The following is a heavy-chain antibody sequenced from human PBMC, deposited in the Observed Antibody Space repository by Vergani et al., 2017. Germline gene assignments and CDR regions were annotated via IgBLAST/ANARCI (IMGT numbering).Heavy chain of an antibody. CDR2: IKQDGNEK. Sequence: EVQLVESGGGSVQPGGSLRLSCVASGFTFSNYWMSWVRQAPGKRLEWVANIKQDGNEKYFVDSVKGRFSFSRDNGKNSLSLQMNSLRGEDTAVYYCARWGPYDSSGNYRHYFDYWGQGTLVTVSS. J-gene: IGHJ4*02. CDR3: ARWGPYDSSGNYRHYFDY. D-gene: IGHD3-22*01. V-gene: IGHV3-7*01. CDR1: GFTFSNYW.